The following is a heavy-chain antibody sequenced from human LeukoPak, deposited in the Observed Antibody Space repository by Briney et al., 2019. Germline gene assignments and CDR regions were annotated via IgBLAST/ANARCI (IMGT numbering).Heavy chain of an antibody. Sequence: GASVKVSCKASGGTFSSYAISSVRQAPGQGLEWMGRIIPILGIANYAQKFQGRVTITADKSTSTAYMELSSLRSEDTAVYYCARSNPEDAFDIWGQGTMVTVSS. CDR2: IIPILGIA. V-gene: IGHV1-69*04. D-gene: IGHD1-14*01. CDR1: GGTFSSYA. CDR3: ARSNPEDAFDI. J-gene: IGHJ3*02.